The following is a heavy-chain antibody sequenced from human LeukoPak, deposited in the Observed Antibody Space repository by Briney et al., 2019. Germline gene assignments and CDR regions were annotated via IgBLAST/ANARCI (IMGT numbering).Heavy chain of an antibody. CDR2: INPSGGST. CDR3: ARDRTMIVVGSGAFDI. V-gene: IGHV1-46*01. D-gene: IGHD3-22*01. J-gene: IGHJ3*02. CDR1: GYTFTGYY. Sequence: GASVKVSCKASGYTFTGYYMHWVRQAPGQGLEWMGIINPSGGSTSYAQKFQGRVTMTRDMSTSTVYMELSSLRSEDTAVYYCARDRTMIVVGSGAFDIWGQGTMVTVSS.